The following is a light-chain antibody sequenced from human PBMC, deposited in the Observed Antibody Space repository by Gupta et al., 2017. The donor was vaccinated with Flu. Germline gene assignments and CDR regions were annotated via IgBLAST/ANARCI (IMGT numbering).Light chain of an antibody. Sequence: VTISCTGSTSNIGAGYHVHWYQQLPGTVPKLLIYDNNNRPSGVPDRFSGSKSGSSASLAIAGLQAEDEADYYCQSYDSSLNGLVFGGGTRLTVL. CDR1: TSNIGAGYH. V-gene: IGLV1-40*01. CDR2: DNN. J-gene: IGLJ2*01. CDR3: QSYDSSLNGLV.